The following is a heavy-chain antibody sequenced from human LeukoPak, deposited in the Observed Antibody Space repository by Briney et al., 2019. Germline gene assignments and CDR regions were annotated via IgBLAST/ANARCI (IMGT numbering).Heavy chain of an antibody. V-gene: IGHV1-3*01. CDR2: INAGNGNT. D-gene: IGHD6-13*01. J-gene: IGHJ4*02. Sequence: ASVKVSCTASGYTFTSYAMHWVRQAPGQRLEWMGWINAGNGNTKYSQKFQGRVTITRDTSASTAYMELSSLRSEDTAVYYCARDEGRQLGDYWGQGTLVTVSS. CDR3: ARDEGRQLGDY. CDR1: GYTFTSYA.